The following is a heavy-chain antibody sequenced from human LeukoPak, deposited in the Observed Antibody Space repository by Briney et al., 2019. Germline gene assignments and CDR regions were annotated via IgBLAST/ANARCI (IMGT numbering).Heavy chain of an antibody. Sequence: PGGSLRLSCAASGFTFSSFKMTWVRQGPGKGLEWVASISPSSSYIFYADSLKGRVTVSRDNGKSSVFLQMSSLRVEDTAVYYCWRDFTGGEYFDSWGQGTLVSVSS. CDR3: WRDFTGGEYFDS. V-gene: IGHV3-21*01. J-gene: IGHJ4*02. CDR1: GFTFSSFK. CDR2: ISPSSSYI. D-gene: IGHD3-16*01.